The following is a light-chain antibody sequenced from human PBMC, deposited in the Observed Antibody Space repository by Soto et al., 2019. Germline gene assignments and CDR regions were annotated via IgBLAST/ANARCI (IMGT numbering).Light chain of an antibody. CDR1: SSDVGGYHS. Sequence: QSALAQPRSVSGSPGQAVTISCSGTSSDVGGYHSVSWYQQFPGKAPKLMIYDVTKRPSGVPDRFSGSKSGNTASLPISGLQAEDEADYYCCSYAASYTLVFGGGTKLTVL. V-gene: IGLV2-11*01. J-gene: IGLJ2*01. CDR2: DVT. CDR3: CSYAASYTLV.